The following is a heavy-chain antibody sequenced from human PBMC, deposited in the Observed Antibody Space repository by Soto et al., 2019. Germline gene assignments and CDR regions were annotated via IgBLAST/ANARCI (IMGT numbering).Heavy chain of an antibody. Sequence: EVQLVESGGVVVQPGGSLRLSCAASGFTFDDYTMHWVRQAPGKGLEWVSLISWDVGSTYYADSVKGRFTISRDNSKNSLYLQMNSLRTEDTALYYCAKDMDRGKLVHWGQGTLVTVSS. CDR1: GFTFDDYT. CDR2: ISWDVGST. J-gene: IGHJ5*02. CDR3: AKDMDRGKLVH. D-gene: IGHD2-2*03. V-gene: IGHV3-43*01.